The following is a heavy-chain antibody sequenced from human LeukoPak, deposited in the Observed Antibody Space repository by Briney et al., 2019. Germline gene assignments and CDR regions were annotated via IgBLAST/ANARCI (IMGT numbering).Heavy chain of an antibody. V-gene: IGHV4-34*01. CDR1: GGSFSGYY. CDR3: ASGNMVPFDY. CDR2: INHSGST. J-gene: IGHJ4*02. D-gene: IGHD2/OR15-2a*01. Sequence: SETLSLTCAVYGGSFSGYYWSWIRQPPGKGLEWIGEINHSGSTNYNPSLKSRVTISVDTSKNQFSLKLSSVTAADTTVYYCASGNMVPFDYWGQGTLVTVSS.